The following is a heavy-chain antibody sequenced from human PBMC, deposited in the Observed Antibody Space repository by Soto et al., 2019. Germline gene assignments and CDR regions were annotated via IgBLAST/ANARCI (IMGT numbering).Heavy chain of an antibody. CDR2: ISAYNGNT. D-gene: IGHD3-22*01. Sequence: GASVKVSCKASGYTFTSYGISWVRQAPGQGLEWMGWISAYNGNTNYAQKLQGRVTMTTDTSTSTAYMELRSLRSDDTAVYYCARDQPYYYDSSGYTNWFDPWGQGTLVTVSS. V-gene: IGHV1-18*01. J-gene: IGHJ5*02. CDR3: ARDQPYYYDSSGYTNWFDP. CDR1: GYTFTSYG.